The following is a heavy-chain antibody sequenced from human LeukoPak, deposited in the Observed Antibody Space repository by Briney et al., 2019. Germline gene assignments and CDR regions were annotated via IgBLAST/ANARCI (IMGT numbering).Heavy chain of an antibody. Sequence: QLGGSLSLSCAASGFPFSSYPMSWVRQAPGNGLGWVSAISGSGASTYYADSVKGRFAISRDNSKNTLYLQMNSLRAEDTAVYYCAKGQDGTYYYDTSGYYGFDYWGQGTLVTVSS. CDR1: GFPFSSYP. CDR3: AKGQDGTYYYDTSGYYGFDY. D-gene: IGHD3-22*01. V-gene: IGHV3-23*01. J-gene: IGHJ4*02. CDR2: ISGSGAST.